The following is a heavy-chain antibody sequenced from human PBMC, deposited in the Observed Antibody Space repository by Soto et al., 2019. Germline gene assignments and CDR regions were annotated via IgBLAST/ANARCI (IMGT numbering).Heavy chain of an antibody. J-gene: IGHJ4*02. Sequence: VQLVESGGGLVQPGGSLRLSCAASGFTFSSYGMHWVRQAPGKGLEWVAVISYDGSNKYYADSVKGRFTISRDNSKNTLYLQMNSLRAEDTAVYYCASCPMTDRPLDYWGQGTLVTVSS. CDR3: ASCPMTDRPLDY. V-gene: IGHV3-30*03. CDR1: GFTFSSYG. D-gene: IGHD3-22*01. CDR2: ISYDGSNK.